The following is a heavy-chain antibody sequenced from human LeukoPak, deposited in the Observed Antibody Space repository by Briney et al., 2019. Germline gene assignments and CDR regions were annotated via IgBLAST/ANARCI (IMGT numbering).Heavy chain of an antibody. J-gene: IGHJ4*02. CDR3: ARSASLAAAMY. CDR2: ISTYNGNT. V-gene: IGHV1-18*01. D-gene: IGHD6-13*01. Sequence: ASVKVSCKASGYTFISYGISWVRQAPGQGHEWMGWISTYNGNTNYAQKLQGRVTMTTDTSTSTAYMELRSLRSDDTAVYYCARSASLAAAMYWGQGTLVTVSS. CDR1: GYTFISYG.